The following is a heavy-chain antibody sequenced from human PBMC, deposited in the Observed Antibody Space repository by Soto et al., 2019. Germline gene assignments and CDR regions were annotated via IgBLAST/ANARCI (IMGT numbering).Heavy chain of an antibody. CDR2: INPNSGGT. D-gene: IGHD6-13*01. J-gene: IGHJ5*02. V-gene: IGHV1-2*02. CDR1: GYSITVYY. Sequence: AFLNVYCTASGYSITVYYIHWVRKENGQGLEWMGWINPNSGGTNYAQKFQGRVTMTRDTSISTAYMELSRLRSDDTAVYYCARAPPITYSSSWGPGDNWFDPWGQGTLV. CDR3: ARAPPITYSSSWGPGDNWFDP.